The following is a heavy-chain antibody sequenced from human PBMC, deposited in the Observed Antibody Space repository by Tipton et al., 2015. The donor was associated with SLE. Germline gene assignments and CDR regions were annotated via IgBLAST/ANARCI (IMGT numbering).Heavy chain of an antibody. CDR3: ARLAYYYDSSGYYYFDY. V-gene: IGHV5-10-1*01. CDR1: GYSFTSYW. CDR2: IDPSDSYT. Sequence: VQLVQSGAEVKKPGESLKISCKGSGYSFTSYWIGWVRQMPGKGLEWMGRIDPSDSYTNYSPSFQGHVTISADKSISTAYLQWSSLKASDTAMYYCARLAYYYDSSGYYYFDYWGQGTLVTVSS. J-gene: IGHJ4*02. D-gene: IGHD3-22*01.